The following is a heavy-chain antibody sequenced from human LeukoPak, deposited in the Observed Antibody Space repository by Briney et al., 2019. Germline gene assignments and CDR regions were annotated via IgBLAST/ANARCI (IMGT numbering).Heavy chain of an antibody. V-gene: IGHV4-39*01. J-gene: IGHJ4*02. CDR2: IYSSGTT. CDR1: GGSISSSDYY. Sequence: SETLSLTCTVSGGSISSSDYYWGWIRQPPGKGLEWIANIYSSGTTSYNPSLKSRVAISADTPKNQFSLSLTSVTAADTAVYHCARRGADFWSGYSHFDSWSQGTLVTVS. D-gene: IGHD3-3*01. CDR3: ARRGADFWSGYSHFDS.